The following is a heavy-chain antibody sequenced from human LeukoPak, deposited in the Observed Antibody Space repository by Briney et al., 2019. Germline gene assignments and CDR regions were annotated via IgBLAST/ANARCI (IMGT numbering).Heavy chain of an antibody. D-gene: IGHD3-10*01. V-gene: IGHV1-18*01. CDR3: ATCVVRGVITCADY. J-gene: IGHJ4*02. Sequence: ASVKVSCKASGYTFTSYGISWVRQAPGRGLEWMGWISAYNGNTNYAQKLQGRVTMTTDTSTSTAYMELRSLRSDDTAVYYCATCVVRGVITCADYWGQGTLVTVSS. CDR1: GYTFTSYG. CDR2: ISAYNGNT.